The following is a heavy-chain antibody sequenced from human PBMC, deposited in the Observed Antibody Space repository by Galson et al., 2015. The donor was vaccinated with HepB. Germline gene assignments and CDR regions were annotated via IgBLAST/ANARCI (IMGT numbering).Heavy chain of an antibody. CDR3: ARDGDARYYDFWSGYDY. J-gene: IGHJ4*02. Sequence: SVKVSCKASGYTFTSYYMHWVRQAPGQGLEWMGIINPSGGSTSYAQKFQGRVTMTRDTSTSTVYMELSSLRSEDTAVYYCARDGDARYYDFWSGYDYWGLGTLVTVSS. D-gene: IGHD3-3*01. CDR2: INPSGGST. V-gene: IGHV1-46*01. CDR1: GYTFTSYY.